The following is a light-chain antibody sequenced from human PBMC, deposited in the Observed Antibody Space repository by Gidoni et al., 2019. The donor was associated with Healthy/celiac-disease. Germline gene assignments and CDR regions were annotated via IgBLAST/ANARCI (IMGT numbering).Light chain of an antibody. V-gene: IGKV3D-7*01. CDR2: GAS. CDR1: QSVSSSY. J-gene: IGKJ1*01. CDR3: QQDYNLPPT. Sequence: EIVMTQSPATLSLSPGERATLSCRASQSVSSSYLSWYQQKPGQAPRLLIYGASTRATGIPAMFSGSGSGTDFTLTISSLQPEDFAVYYCQQDYNLPPTFGQGTKVEIK.